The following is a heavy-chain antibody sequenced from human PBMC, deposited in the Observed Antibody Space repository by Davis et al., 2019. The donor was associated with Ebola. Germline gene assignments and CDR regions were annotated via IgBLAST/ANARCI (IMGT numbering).Heavy chain of an antibody. Sequence: GGSLRLSCTASGFTFGDYAMSWVRQAPGKGLEWVSAITGSGGSTYYAGSVKGRFTISRDNSKNTLYLQMNSLRAEDTAVYYCATTPQYSSGQNKPFDYWGQGTLVTVSS. D-gene: IGHD6-19*01. V-gene: IGHV3-23*01. J-gene: IGHJ4*02. CDR1: GFTFGDYA. CDR3: ATTPQYSSGQNKPFDY. CDR2: ITGSGGST.